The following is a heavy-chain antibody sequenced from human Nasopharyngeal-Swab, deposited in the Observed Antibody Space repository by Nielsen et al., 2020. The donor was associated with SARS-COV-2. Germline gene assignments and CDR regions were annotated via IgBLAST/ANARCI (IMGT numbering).Heavy chain of an antibody. CDR2: ISWNSGST. V-gene: IGHV3-9*01. CDR3: TKNLRSEYLHDAFDI. J-gene: IGHJ3*02. CDR1: RFTFDDYA. Sequence: GGSLRLSCAASRFTFDDYAMHWVRQAPGKGLEWVSGISWNSGSTGYADSVKGRFTISRDNSKNTLYLEMNSLRTDDTAVYYCTKNLRSEYLHDAFDIWGQGTMVTVSS. D-gene: IGHD3-3*01.